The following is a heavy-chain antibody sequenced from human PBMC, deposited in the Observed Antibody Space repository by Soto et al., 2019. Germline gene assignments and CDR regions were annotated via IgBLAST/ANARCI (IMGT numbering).Heavy chain of an antibody. J-gene: IGHJ3*02. CDR2: INDSGDTI. Sequence: QGQLVQSGGGLVKPGGSLRLSCAASGFTVSDYHMIWIRQAPGKGLEWVSYINDSGDTIYYLDSLKGRITISRNNANNTLSLQMKSLSAEDTAVDYGAGESHGFLALSSVFAFDIWGQGTMVTVSS. V-gene: IGHV3-11*01. D-gene: IGHD3-3*01. CDR3: AGESHGFLALSSVFAFDI. CDR1: GFTVSDYH.